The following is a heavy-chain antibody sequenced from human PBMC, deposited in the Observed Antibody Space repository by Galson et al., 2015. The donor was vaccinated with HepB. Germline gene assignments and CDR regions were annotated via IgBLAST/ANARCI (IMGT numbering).Heavy chain of an antibody. Sequence: SLRLSCAASGFSFSSYDMHWVRQAPGKGLEWVAILSYDGRNTYSAGSVKGRFTVSRDNSKNTLYLQLNSLRPEDTAVYYCAKDSRYISGWYTGRGGLDFWGQETLVTVSS. D-gene: IGHD6-19*01. V-gene: IGHV3-30*18. CDR3: AKDSRYISGWYTGRGGLDF. J-gene: IGHJ4*02. CDR1: GFSFSSYD. CDR2: LSYDGRNT.